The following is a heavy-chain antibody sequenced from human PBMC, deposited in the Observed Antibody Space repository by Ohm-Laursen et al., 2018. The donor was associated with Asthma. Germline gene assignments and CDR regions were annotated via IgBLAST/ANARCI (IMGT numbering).Heavy chain of an antibody. V-gene: IGHV3-48*01. CDR2: ISSSSSSL. J-gene: IGHJ4*02. Sequence: SLRLSCTASGFSFSSYTTNWVRQAPGKGLEWVSYISSSSSSLYYADSVKGRFTTSRDNPRNTLYLQMNSLRAEDTAVYYCAKDSSEVVAADEYWGQGTLVTVSS. CDR3: AKDSSEVVAADEY. D-gene: IGHD2-15*01. CDR1: GFSFSSYT.